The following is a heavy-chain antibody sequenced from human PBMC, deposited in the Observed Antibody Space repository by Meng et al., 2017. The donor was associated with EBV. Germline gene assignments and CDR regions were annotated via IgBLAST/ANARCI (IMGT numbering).Heavy chain of an antibody. CDR2: INVGVGYT. J-gene: IGHJ4*02. CDR3: VRGPPVGVPGPGDY. V-gene: IGHV1-3*01. D-gene: IGHD2-21*01. Sequence: QVQIVQSGCEVKNPGASVKVLCKASGYAFTSYMLHWVRQAPGQRLEWMGWINVGVGYTKYSQKFQGRVTISSDTSATTGYMELSSLRSEDTAVYYCVRGPPVGVPGPGDYWGQGTLVTVSS. CDR1: GYAFTSYM.